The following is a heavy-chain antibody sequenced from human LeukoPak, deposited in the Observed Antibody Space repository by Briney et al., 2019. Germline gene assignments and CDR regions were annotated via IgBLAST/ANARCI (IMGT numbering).Heavy chain of an antibody. CDR2: IYYSGST. Sequence: PSETLSLTCTVSGGSISSYFWSWIRQPPGKELEWIGYIYYSGSTNYNPSLKSRVTMSVDTSKNQFSLKLSSVTAADTAVYYCAREGLGIAAAGTEVYFDYWGQGTLVTVSS. V-gene: IGHV4-59*12. CDR3: AREGLGIAAAGTEVYFDY. D-gene: IGHD6-13*01. CDR1: GGSISSYF. J-gene: IGHJ4*02.